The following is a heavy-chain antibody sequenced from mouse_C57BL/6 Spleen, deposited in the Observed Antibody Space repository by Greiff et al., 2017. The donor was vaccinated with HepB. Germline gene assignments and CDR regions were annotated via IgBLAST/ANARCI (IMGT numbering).Heavy chain of an antibody. CDR3: ARSGGRGYFDY. V-gene: IGHV1-50*01. CDR2: IDPSDSYT. CDR1: GYTFTSYW. J-gene: IGHJ2*01. D-gene: IGHD1-1*02. Sequence: VQLQQSGAELVKPGASVKLSCKASGYTFTSYWMQWVKQRPGQGLEWIGEIDPSDSYTNYNQKFKGKATLTVDTSSSTAYMQLSSLTSEDSAVYYCARSGGRGYFDYWGQGTTLTVSS.